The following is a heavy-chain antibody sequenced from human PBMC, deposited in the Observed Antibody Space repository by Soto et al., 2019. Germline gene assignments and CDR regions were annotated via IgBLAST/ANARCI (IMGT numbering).Heavy chain of an antibody. V-gene: IGHV4-59*08. CDR3: ARRAYYFDSSGYYGRGYYYYGMDV. J-gene: IGHJ6*02. Sequence: PSYPLSLTCTACIPTTSRYYLCWIRQPPGKGLEWIGYIYYSGSTNYNPSLKSRVTISVDTSKNQFSLKLSSVTAADTAVYYCARRAYYFDSSGYYGRGYYYYGMDVWGQGPTVT. CDR2: IYYSGST. CDR1: IPTTSRYY. D-gene: IGHD3-22*01.